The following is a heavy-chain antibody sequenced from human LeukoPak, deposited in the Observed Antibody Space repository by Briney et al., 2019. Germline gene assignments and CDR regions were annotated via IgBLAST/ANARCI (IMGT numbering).Heavy chain of an antibody. J-gene: IGHJ4*02. D-gene: IGHD3-16*02. CDR3: ASSGYIWGSYGSDYFDY. CDR2: ISAYNGNT. CDR1: GYTFTSYG. Sequence: GASVKVSCKASGYTFTSYGISWVRQAPGQGLEWMGWISAYNGNTNYAQKLQGRVTMTTDTSTSTAYMELRSLRSDDTAVYYCASSGYIWGSYGSDYFDYWGQGTLVTVSS. V-gene: IGHV1-18*01.